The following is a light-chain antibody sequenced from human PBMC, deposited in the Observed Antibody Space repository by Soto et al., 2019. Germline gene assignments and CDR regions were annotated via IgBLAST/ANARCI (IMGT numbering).Light chain of an antibody. CDR3: HQYGSSPPYT. V-gene: IGKV3-20*01. CDR2: GSS. J-gene: IGKJ2*01. CDR1: QDIKDNY. Sequence: EVVLTQSPGTLSLSPGERATLSCRASQDIKDNYLAWYQQRPGQAPRLLIYGSSDRATGIPDRFSGGGSGTDFTLTISRLEPEDLAVYYCHQYGSSPPYTVGQGTKLEI.